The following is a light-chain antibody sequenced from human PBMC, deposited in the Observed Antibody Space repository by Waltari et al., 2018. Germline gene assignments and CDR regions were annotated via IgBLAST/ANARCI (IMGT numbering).Light chain of an antibody. CDR1: QSVSRS. J-gene: IGKJ1*01. V-gene: IGKV3-20*01. Sequence: LVLTQSPGTLSLSPGERATLSCRASQSVSRSLAWYQQKPDQAPKLLIYGASTRATGIPDRFTGSGSGTDFSLTISSLEPEDFAIYFCQHYVRLPATFGQGTKVEIK. CDR3: QHYVRLPAT. CDR2: GAS.